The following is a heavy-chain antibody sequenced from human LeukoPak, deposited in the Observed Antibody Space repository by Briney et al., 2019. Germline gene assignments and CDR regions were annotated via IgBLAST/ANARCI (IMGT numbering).Heavy chain of an antibody. D-gene: IGHD2-2*01. Sequence: GGSLRLSCAASGFTFSSYAMSWVRQAPGKGLEWVSAISGSGGSTYYADSVKGRFTISRDNSKNTLYLQMNSLRAEDTAVYYCAKVLLSLRTSCPYHWGQGTLVTVSS. CDR3: AKVLLSLRTSCPYH. V-gene: IGHV3-23*01. CDR2: ISGSGGST. J-gene: IGHJ5*02. CDR1: GFTFSSYA.